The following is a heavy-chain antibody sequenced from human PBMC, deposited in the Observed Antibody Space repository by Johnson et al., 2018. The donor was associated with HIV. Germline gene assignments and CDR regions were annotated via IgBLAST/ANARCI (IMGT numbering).Heavy chain of an antibody. J-gene: IGHJ3*02. Sequence: VQLVESGGGLIEPGGSLRPSCAASGSTVSSNYMSWVRQAPVKGLEWVSVIYSGGATYSAVSVKCRFTISRDISKNTLHLQMNSLRVKDTAVYYCARWVWGVNAFDIWGQGTMVTVSS. V-gene: IGHV3-53*01. CDR2: IYSGGAT. CDR3: ARWVWGVNAFDI. D-gene: IGHD3-16*01. CDR1: GSTVSSNY.